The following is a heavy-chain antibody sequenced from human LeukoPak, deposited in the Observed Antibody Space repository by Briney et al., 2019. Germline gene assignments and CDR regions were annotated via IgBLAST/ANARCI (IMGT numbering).Heavy chain of an antibody. J-gene: IGHJ4*02. V-gene: IGHV3-23*01. Sequence: GGSLRLSCAASGFTFSSYWMSWVRRAPGRGLEWVSGISGVEGDTYYADSVKGRFTISRDHSKNTLYLQMNSLRAEDTAVYYCARDEQQLVELVDYWGQGTLVTVSS. CDR1: GFTFSSYW. CDR2: ISGVEGDT. D-gene: IGHD6-13*01. CDR3: ARDEQQLVELVDY.